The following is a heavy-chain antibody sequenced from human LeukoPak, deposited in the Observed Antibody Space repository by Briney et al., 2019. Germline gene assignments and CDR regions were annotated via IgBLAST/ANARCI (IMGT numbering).Heavy chain of an antibody. J-gene: IGHJ3*02. CDR3: TRLGSGWADAFDI. CDR1: GFTFSSYW. CDR2: IKQDGSEK. V-gene: IGHV3-7*01. D-gene: IGHD6-19*01. Sequence: GGSLRLSCAASGFTFSSYWMSWVRQAPGKGLEWVANIKQDGSEKYYVDSVKGRFTISRDNAKNSLYLQMNSLRAEDTAVYYCTRLGSGWADAFDIWGQGTMVTVSS.